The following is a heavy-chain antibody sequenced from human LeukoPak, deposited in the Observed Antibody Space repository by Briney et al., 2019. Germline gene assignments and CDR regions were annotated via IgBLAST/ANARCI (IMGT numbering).Heavy chain of an antibody. CDR3: ARWVVPAAIGHFDY. J-gene: IGHJ4*02. CDR2: IYTSGST. D-gene: IGHD2-2*02. V-gene: IGHV4-4*07. CDR1: GGSISSYY. Sequence: SETLSLTCTVSGGSISSYYWSWVRQPAGKGLEWIGRIYTSGSTNYNPSLKSRVTMSVDTSKNQFSLKLSSVTAADTAVYYCARWVVPAAIGHFDYWGQGTLVTVSS.